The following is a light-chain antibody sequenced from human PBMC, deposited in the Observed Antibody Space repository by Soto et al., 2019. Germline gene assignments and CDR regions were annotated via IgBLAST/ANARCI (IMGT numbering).Light chain of an antibody. V-gene: IGLV2-14*01. CDR2: EVT. J-gene: IGLJ1*01. CDR1: SSDIGGYKH. Sequence: QSVLTQPASVSGSPGQSITISCTGTSSDIGGYKHVSWYQQHPGKAPKLMIYEVTNRPSGVSYRFSGSKSGNTASLTISGLQAEDEADYYCSSYTTSSTQVFGTGT. CDR3: SSYTTSSTQV.